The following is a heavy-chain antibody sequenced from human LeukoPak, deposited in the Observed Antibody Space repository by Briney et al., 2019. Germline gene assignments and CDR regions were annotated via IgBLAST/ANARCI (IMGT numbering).Heavy chain of an antibody. J-gene: IGHJ5*02. V-gene: IGHV3-30*03. D-gene: IGHD2-15*01. CDR2: ISYDGSNK. CDR3: VIHLLYNSGTNWFVP. Sequence: PGGSLRLSCAASGFTFNTYGMHWVRQAPGKGLEWVAVISYDGSNKYYVDSVKGRFTISRDNSKNTLYLQMNSLRAEDTAVYYCVIHLLYNSGTNWFVPWGQGTLVTVSS. CDR1: GFTFNTYG.